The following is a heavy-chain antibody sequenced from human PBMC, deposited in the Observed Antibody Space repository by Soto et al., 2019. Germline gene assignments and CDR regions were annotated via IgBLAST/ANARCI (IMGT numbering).Heavy chain of an antibody. CDR1: GFTFSSYA. Sequence: PGGSLRLSCAVSGFTFSSYAMSWVRQAPGKGLDWVSGISGSGGSTYYAESVKGRFTISRDNPKNTVYVQMNSLRPEDTAIYYCAKERNDFWSGATGGFDHWGQGLLVTVFS. CDR2: ISGSGGST. CDR3: AKERNDFWSGATGGFDH. J-gene: IGHJ4*02. D-gene: IGHD3-3*01. V-gene: IGHV3-23*01.